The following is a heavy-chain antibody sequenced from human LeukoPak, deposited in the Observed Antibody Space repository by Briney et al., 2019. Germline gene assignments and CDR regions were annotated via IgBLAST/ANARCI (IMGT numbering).Heavy chain of an antibody. CDR1: GGFISSYY. D-gene: IGHD3-10*01. Sequence: SETLSLTCTVSGGFISSYYWSWIRQPPGKGLEWIGYVYDSGSTNYNPSLKSRVIISVDTSKNQFSLKLSSVTAADTAVYYCARNVWFGELFLDYWGQGTPVTVSS. CDR2: VYDSGST. V-gene: IGHV4-59*01. J-gene: IGHJ4*02. CDR3: ARNVWFGELFLDY.